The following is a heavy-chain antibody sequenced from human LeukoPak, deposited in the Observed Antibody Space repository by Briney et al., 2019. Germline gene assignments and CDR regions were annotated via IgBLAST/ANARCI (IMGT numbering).Heavy chain of an antibody. V-gene: IGHV4-61*01. CDR1: GGSVSSGSYY. CDR3: AREHLPGSRSTFDY. CDR2: IYYSGST. D-gene: IGHD3-10*01. Sequence: SETLSLTCTVSGGSVSSGSYYWSWIRQPPGKGLEWIGYIYYSGSTNYNPSLKSRVTISVDTSKNQFSLKLSSVTAADTAVYYCAREHLPGSRSTFDYWGQGTLVTVSS. J-gene: IGHJ4*02.